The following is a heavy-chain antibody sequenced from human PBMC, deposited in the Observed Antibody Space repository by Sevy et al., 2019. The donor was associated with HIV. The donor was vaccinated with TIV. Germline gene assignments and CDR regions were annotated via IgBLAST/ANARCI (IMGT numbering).Heavy chain of an antibody. Sequence: SETLSLTCTVSGGSISSSSYYWGWIRQPPGKGLEWIGSMYYSGSTYYNPSLKSRVTISVDTSKNQFSLKLSSVTAADTAVYYCARPGLPGMGSSGPSGFDPWGQRTLVTVSS. CDR1: GGSISSSSYY. V-gene: IGHV4-39*01. CDR3: ARPGLPGMGSSGPSGFDP. J-gene: IGHJ5*02. D-gene: IGHD6-19*01. CDR2: MYYSGST.